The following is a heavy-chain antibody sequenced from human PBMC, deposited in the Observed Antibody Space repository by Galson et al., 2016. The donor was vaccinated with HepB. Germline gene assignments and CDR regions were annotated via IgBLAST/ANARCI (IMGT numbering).Heavy chain of an antibody. CDR2: INSDGSTT. Sequence: SLRLSCAASGFTFRGYWMHWVRQAPGKGLVWVSRINSDGSTTPCADSVKGRFTISRDNAKNTLYLQMNSLRTEDTAVYYCARDPSRSIFDYGGDYWGQGTLVTVSS. CDR3: ARDPSRSIFDYGGDY. V-gene: IGHV3-74*01. J-gene: IGHJ4*02. D-gene: IGHD4/OR15-4a*01. CDR1: GFTFRGYW.